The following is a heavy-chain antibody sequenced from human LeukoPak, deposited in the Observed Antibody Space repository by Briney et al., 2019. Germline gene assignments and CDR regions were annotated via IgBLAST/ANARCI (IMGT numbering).Heavy chain of an antibody. V-gene: IGHV4-34*01. CDR1: GGSFSGYY. CDR3: ARVRWTYGMDV. CDR2: INHSGST. J-gene: IGHJ6*02. D-gene: IGHD4-23*01. Sequence: PSETLSLTCAVYGGSFSGYYWSWIRQPPGKGLEWIGEINHSGSTNYNPSLTSRVTISIDTSKNQFSLKLSSVTAADTAVYYCARVRWTYGMDVWGQGTTVTVSS.